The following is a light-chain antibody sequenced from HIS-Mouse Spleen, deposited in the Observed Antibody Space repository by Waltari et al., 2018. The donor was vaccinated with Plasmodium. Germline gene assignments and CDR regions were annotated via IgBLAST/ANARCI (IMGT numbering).Light chain of an antibody. Sequence: QSALTQPASLSGSPGQSITIPCTATSSDVGGYNYVSWYQQHPAQAPTLMIYDVSNRPSGVSNRFSGSKSGNTASLTISGLQAEDEADYYCSSYTSSSTLNYVFGTGTKVTVL. CDR1: SSDVGGYNY. CDR2: DVS. V-gene: IGLV2-14*03. CDR3: SSYTSSSTLNYV. J-gene: IGLJ1*01.